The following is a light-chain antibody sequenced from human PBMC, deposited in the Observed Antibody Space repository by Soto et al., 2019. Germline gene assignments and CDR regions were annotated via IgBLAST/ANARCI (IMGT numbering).Light chain of an antibody. Sequence: EIVLTHSPGTLSLSPGERATFSCRPSQSVSSSYLAWYQQKPGQAPRLLIYGASSRATGIPDRFSGSGSGTDFTLTISRLEPEDFAVYYCQQYGSSLWTFGQGTKVEIK. CDR1: QSVSSSY. CDR3: QQYGSSLWT. J-gene: IGKJ1*01. CDR2: GAS. V-gene: IGKV3-20*01.